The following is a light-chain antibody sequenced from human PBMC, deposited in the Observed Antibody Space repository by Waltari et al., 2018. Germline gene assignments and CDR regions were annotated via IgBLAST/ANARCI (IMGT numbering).Light chain of an antibody. CDR2: DAS. CDR3: QQRSNWPYT. CDR1: QSVSSY. J-gene: IGKJ2*01. Sequence: ELVLTPSPAALSFSPAERATLTCRASQSVSSYLAWYQQKPGQAPRLLIYDASNRDTGIPARFSGSGSGTDFTLTISSLEPEDFAVYYCQQRSNWPYTFGQGTKLEIK. V-gene: IGKV3-11*01.